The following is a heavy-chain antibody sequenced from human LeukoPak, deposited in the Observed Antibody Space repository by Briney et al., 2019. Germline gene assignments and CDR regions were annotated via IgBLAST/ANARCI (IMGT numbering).Heavy chain of an antibody. CDR2: ISNDGSSL. V-gene: IGHV3-74*01. CDR1: GFTLSNSW. Sequence: GGSLRLSCAASGFTLSNSWMHWVRQTPGKGLVWVSRISNDGSSLIYADSVKGRFTISRDNAKNTLYLQMNSLRAEDTAVYYCARSDNGLDIWGPGTMVTVSS. D-gene: IGHD2-8*01. J-gene: IGHJ3*02. CDR3: ARSDNGLDI.